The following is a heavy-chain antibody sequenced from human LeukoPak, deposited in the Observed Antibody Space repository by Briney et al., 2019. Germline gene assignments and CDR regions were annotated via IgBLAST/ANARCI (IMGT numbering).Heavy chain of an antibody. CDR3: AKAGDSSSSPLLD. V-gene: IGHV3-23*01. CDR2: ISGSGGST. J-gene: IGHJ4*02. D-gene: IGHD6-6*01. Sequence: PGGSLRLSCAASGFTFSSYAMSWVRQAPGKGLEWVSSISGSGGSTYYADSVKGRFTISRDNSKNTLYLQMNSLRAEDTAVYYCAKAGDSSSSPLLDWGQGTLVAVSS. CDR1: GFTFSSYA.